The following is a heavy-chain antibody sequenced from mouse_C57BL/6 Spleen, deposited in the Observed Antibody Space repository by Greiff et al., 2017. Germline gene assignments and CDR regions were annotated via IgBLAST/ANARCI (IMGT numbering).Heavy chain of an antibody. Sequence: VQLQQSGPELVKPGASVKISCKASGYAFSSSWMNWVKQRPGKGLEWIGRIYPGDGDTNYNGKFKGKATLTADKSSSTAYMQLSSLTSEDSAVYFCARWDYGSSYAFDYWGQGTTLTVSS. CDR1: GYAFSSSW. CDR3: ARWDYGSSYAFDY. D-gene: IGHD1-1*01. CDR2: IYPGDGDT. J-gene: IGHJ2*01. V-gene: IGHV1-82*01.